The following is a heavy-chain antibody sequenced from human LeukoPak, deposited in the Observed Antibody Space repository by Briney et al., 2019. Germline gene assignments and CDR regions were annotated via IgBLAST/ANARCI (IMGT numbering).Heavy chain of an antibody. CDR3: AKDKLRSTNYYDSSGYILEY. Sequence: GGSLRLSCAASGFTLHDHAMHWVRQAPGKGLEWVSLISGDGGSTYYADSVKGRFTISRDNSKNSLYLQVNSLRTEDTALYYCAKDKLRSTNYYDSSGYILEYWGQGTLVTVSS. V-gene: IGHV3-43*02. J-gene: IGHJ4*02. D-gene: IGHD3-22*01. CDR1: GFTLHDHA. CDR2: ISGDGGST.